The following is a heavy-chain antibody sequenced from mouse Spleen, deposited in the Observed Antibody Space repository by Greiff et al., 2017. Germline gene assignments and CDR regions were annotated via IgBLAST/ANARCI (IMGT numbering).Heavy chain of an antibody. CDR2: INPSTGYT. CDR1: GYTFTSYW. V-gene: IGHV1-7*01. CDR3: ARNYGYWYFDV. Sequence: QVQLQQSGAELAKPGASVKMSCKASGYTFTSYWMHWVKQRPGQGLEWIGYINPSTGYTEYNQKFKDKATLTADKSSSTAYMQLSSLTSEDSAVYYCARNYGYWYFDVWGAGTTVTVSS. J-gene: IGHJ1*01. D-gene: IGHD1-1*01.